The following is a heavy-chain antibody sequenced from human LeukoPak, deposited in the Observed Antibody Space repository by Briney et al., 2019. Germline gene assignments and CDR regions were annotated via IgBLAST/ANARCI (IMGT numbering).Heavy chain of an antibody. CDR3: ARWPGYCSGGSCYRGGDY. D-gene: IGHD2-15*01. CDR1: GFTFSSYW. Sequence: GGSLRLSCAASGFTFSSYWMSWVRQAPGKGLEWVANIKQDGGEKYYVDSVKGRFTISRDNAKNSLYLQMNSLRAEDTAVYYCARWPGYCSGGSCYRGGDYWGQGTLVTVSS. J-gene: IGHJ4*02. CDR2: IKQDGGEK. V-gene: IGHV3-7*03.